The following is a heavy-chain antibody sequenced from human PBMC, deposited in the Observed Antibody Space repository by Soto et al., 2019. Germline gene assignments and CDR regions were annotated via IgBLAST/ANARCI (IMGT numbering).Heavy chain of an antibody. V-gene: IGHV1-18*01. CDR1: GYTFTSYA. J-gene: IGHJ4*02. Sequence: QVQLVQSGAEVKKPGASVKVSCEASGYTFTSYAISWVRQAPGQGLEWLGWISAYNGNTNYPQKLSGRVTMTTDTSTSTAYMEVRSPRSDGTAGYYCARDAPPADFWGQGTLVTVSS. CDR3: ARDAPPADF. CDR2: ISAYNGNT.